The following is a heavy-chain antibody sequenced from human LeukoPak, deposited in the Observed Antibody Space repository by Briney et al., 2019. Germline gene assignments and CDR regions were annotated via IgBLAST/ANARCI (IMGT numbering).Heavy chain of an antibody. V-gene: IGHV4-34*01. J-gene: IGHJ6*03. CDR2: INHSGST. Sequence: SETLSLTCAVYGGSFSGYYWSWIRQPPGKGLEWIWEINHSGSTNYNPSLKSRVTISVDTSKNQFSLKLSSVTAADTAVYYCARIAAVTTGNYYYYYMDVWGKGTTVTVSS. D-gene: IGHD4-17*01. CDR3: ARIAAVTTGNYYYYYMDV. CDR1: GGSFSGYY.